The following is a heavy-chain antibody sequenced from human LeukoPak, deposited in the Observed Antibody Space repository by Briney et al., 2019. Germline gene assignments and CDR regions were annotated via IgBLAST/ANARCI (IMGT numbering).Heavy chain of an antibody. CDR1: GYTFTSYG. CDR2: IIPTLGIA. CDR3: ARDDYGDYYFDY. J-gene: IGHJ4*02. V-gene: IGHV1-69*04. Sequence: SVKVSCKASGYTFTSYGISWVRQAPGQGLEWMGRIIPTLGIANYAQKFQGRVTITADKSTSTAYMGLSSLRSEDTAVYYCARDDYGDYYFDYWGQGTLVTVSS. D-gene: IGHD4-17*01.